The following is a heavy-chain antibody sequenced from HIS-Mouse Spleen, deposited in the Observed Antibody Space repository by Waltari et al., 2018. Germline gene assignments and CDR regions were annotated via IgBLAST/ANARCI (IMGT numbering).Heavy chain of an antibody. V-gene: IGHV4-39*07. D-gene: IGHD2-15*01. CDR2: IYYSGST. J-gene: IGHJ4*02. Sequence: QLQLQESGPGLVKPSETLSLTCTVSGGSISSSSYYWGWIRQPPGKGLEWIGSIYYSGSTYYNPSLKSRVTISVDTSKNQFSLKLSSVTAADTAVYYCARRASGVVAEDYFDYWGQGTLVTVSS. CDR1: GGSISSSSYY. CDR3: ARRASGVVAEDYFDY.